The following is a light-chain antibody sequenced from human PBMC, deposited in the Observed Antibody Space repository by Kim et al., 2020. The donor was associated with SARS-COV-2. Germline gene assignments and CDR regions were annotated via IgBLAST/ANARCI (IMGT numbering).Light chain of an antibody. CDR1: SGDVGNYNY. CDR2: DVI. V-gene: IGLV2-14*03. J-gene: IGLJ2*01. CDR3: ASYVVRSSIWI. Sequence: QSLTISGTGSSGDVGNYNYVSWYQQHPGKAPKLVIYDVIKRPSGASTRFSGSKSGNVASLTISGLQAEDESDYYCASYVVRSSIWIFGGGTQLTVL.